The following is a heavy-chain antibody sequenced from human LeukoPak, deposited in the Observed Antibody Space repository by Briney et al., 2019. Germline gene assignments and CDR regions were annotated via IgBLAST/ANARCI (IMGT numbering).Heavy chain of an antibody. Sequence: ASVKVSCKASGYTFTSYGISWVRQAPGQGLEWMGIINPSGGSTSYAQKFQGRVTMTRDTSTSTVYMELSSLRSEDTAVYHCARETLMGATAYWGQGTLVTVSS. CDR3: ARETLMGATAY. V-gene: IGHV1-46*01. CDR2: INPSGGST. CDR1: GYTFTSYG. D-gene: IGHD1-26*01. J-gene: IGHJ4*02.